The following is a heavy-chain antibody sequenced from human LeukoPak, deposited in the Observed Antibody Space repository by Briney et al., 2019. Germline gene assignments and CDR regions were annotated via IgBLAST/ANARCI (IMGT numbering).Heavy chain of an antibody. J-gene: IGHJ4*02. Sequence: SETLSLTCTVSGGSISSSPYYWGWIRQPPGKGLEWIGSIYYSGTTHYSPSLESRVTISVDTSKNQFSLKLSSVTAADTAVYYCAREARIAARLGGYFDYWGQGALVTVSS. CDR1: GGSISSSPYY. V-gene: IGHV4-39*07. D-gene: IGHD6-6*01. CDR2: IYYSGTT. CDR3: AREARIAARLGGYFDY.